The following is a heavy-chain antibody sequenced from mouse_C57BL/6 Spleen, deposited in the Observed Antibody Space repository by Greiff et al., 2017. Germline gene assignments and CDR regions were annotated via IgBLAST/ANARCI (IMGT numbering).Heavy chain of an antibody. CDR3: ARIYYVSSYEYFDV. Sequence: QVTLKVSGPGILQPSQTLSLTCSFSGFSLSTFGMGVGWIRQPSGKGLEWLAHIWWDDDKYYNPALKSRLPISKDTSKTQVFVKIANMDAAEKATNFCARIYYVSSYEYFDVWGTGTTVTVSS. V-gene: IGHV8-8*01. D-gene: IGHD1-1*01. CDR2: IWWDDDK. J-gene: IGHJ1*03. CDR1: GFSLSTFGMG.